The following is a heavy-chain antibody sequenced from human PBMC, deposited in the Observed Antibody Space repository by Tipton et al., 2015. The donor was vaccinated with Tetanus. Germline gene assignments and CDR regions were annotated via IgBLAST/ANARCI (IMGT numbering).Heavy chain of an antibody. CDR2: IDPNSGGT. CDR3: AGERGGSIYYGMDV. D-gene: IGHD2-15*01. CDR1: GYTFTGYY. V-gene: IGHV1-2*02. J-gene: IGHJ6*02. Sequence: QVQLVQSGAEVKKPGASVKVSCKASGYTFTGYYIYWVRQAPGQGLEWMGWIDPNSGGTVYAQKLQGSVTMTRDTSISTAYMGLRSLRSDVTAVYYCAGERGGSIYYGMDVWGPGTTVAVS.